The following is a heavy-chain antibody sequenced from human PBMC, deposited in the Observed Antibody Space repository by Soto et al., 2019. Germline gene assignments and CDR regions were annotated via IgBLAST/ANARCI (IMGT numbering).Heavy chain of an antibody. Sequence: QLQLQESGPGLVKPSETLSLTCTVSGGSISSSSYYWGWIRQPPGKGLEWIGSFYYSGSTYYNPSLKSRVTISVDTSKNQFSLKLSSVTAADTAVYYCARLRQQLVIGAPFGYYYMDVWGKGTTVTVSS. CDR2: FYYSGST. J-gene: IGHJ6*03. V-gene: IGHV4-39*01. CDR1: GGSISSSSYY. D-gene: IGHD6-13*01. CDR3: ARLRQQLVIGAPFGYYYMDV.